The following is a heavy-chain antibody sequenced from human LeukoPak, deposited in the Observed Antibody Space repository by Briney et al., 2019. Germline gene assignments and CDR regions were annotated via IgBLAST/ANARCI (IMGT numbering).Heavy chain of an antibody. D-gene: IGHD6-19*01. CDR3: APTVAADGRFDY. CDR1: GGSISSSSYY. J-gene: IGHJ4*02. Sequence: SETLSLTCTVSGGSISSSSYYWGWIRQPPGKGLEWIGSIYYSGSTYYNPSLKSRVTISVDTSKNQFSLKLSSVTAADTAVYYCAPTVAADGRFDYWGQGTLVTVSS. V-gene: IGHV4-39*07. CDR2: IYYSGST.